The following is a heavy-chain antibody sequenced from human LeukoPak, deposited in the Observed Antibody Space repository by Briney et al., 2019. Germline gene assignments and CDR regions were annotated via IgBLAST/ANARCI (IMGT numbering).Heavy chain of an antibody. CDR1: GGSISSSDYY. J-gene: IGHJ6*03. V-gene: IGHV4-39*07. Sequence: PSETLSLTCSVSGGSISSSDYYWGWIRQPPGKGLEWLGSIYYSGSSYYNPSLKSRVIISVDTSKNQFSLKVSSVTAADTAVYYCARRSRLPTVYYYYYMDVWGKGTTVTISS. CDR3: ARRSRLPTVYYYYYMDV. CDR2: IYYSGSS. D-gene: IGHD5-12*01.